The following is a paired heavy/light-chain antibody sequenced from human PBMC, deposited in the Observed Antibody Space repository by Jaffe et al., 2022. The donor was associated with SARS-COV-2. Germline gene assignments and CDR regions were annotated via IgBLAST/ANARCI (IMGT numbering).Heavy chain of an antibody. D-gene: IGHD4-17*01. V-gene: IGHV3-23*04. Sequence: EVQLEESGGGLVQPGGSLRLSCAASGLTFSTYAMSWVRQASGKGLEWVSTIGGSANGGATYYTDSVKGRFTISRDNSKNMLYLQMNTLRAEDTAVYYCAKRNYADDHWGQGTLVTVSS. J-gene: IGHJ5*02. CDR2: IGGSANGGAT. CDR3: AKRNYADDH. CDR1: GLTFSTYA.
Light chain of an antibody. J-gene: IGKJ2*01. V-gene: IGKV3-20*01. CDR1: QSVTGRY. CDR3: QYYGSSPNT. CDR2: DAS. Sequence: EIVLTQSPGTLSLSPGERATLSCRASQSVTGRYLAWYQQRPGQSPRLLIYDASSRAAGIPDRFSGSGSGTDFTLTITRLEPEDFAVYYCQYYGSSPNTFGQGTKLEIK.